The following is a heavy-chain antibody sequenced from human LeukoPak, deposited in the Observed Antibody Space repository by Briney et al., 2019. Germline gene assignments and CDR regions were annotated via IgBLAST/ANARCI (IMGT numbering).Heavy chain of an antibody. CDR2: ISNNGGYT. Sequence: GGSLRLSCAASGFSFSSYAMSWVRQIPGKGLEWVSAISNNGGYTYYADSVQGRFTISRDNSKSTLCLQMNSLRAEDTAVYYCAKQLGYCSDGSCYFPYWGQGTLVTVSS. CDR3: AKQLGYCSDGSCYFPY. CDR1: GFSFSSYA. J-gene: IGHJ4*02. V-gene: IGHV3-23*01. D-gene: IGHD2-15*01.